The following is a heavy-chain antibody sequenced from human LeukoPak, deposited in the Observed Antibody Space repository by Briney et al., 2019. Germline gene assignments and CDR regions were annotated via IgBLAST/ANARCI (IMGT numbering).Heavy chain of an antibody. CDR3: ARGEGLGGSYYDDY. J-gene: IGHJ4*02. CDR2: ISGSGITI. Sequence: PSGGSLRLSCVASGFTFSSYGIHWVRQAPGKGLEWVSYISGSGITIYYADSAKGRFTISRDNAKNSLYLQMNSLRAEDTAVYYCARGEGLGGSYYDDYWGQGTLVTVSS. V-gene: IGHV3-48*04. D-gene: IGHD1-26*01. CDR1: GFTFSSYG.